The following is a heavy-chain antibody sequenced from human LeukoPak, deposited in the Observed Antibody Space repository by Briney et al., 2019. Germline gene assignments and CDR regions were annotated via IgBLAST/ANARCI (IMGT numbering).Heavy chain of an antibody. CDR1: GGSISGYF. Sequence: PSESLSLTCTVSGGSISGYFWTWIRQPAGKGLEWIGRIYSSGSNNYNPSLKSRVTMSLDTSNNHFSLNLTSMTAANTAVYYCAREPTSGREPTSGRPLDYWGQGTLVTVSS. V-gene: IGHV4-4*07. D-gene: IGHD5-12*01. J-gene: IGHJ4*02. CDR2: IYSSGSN. CDR3: AREPTSGREPTSGRPLDY.